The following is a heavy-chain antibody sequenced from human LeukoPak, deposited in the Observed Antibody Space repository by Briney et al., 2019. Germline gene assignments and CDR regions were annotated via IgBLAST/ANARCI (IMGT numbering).Heavy chain of an antibody. Sequence: GGSLRLSCAASGFTFKNYWMHWVRQAPGKGLVWVSRIDSDGSSTNYADSVKGRFTISRDNAKNTLYLQMNSLRAEDTAVYYCAREERDGYNYYWYFDLWGRGTLVTVSS. CDR3: AREERDGYNYYWYFDL. V-gene: IGHV3-74*01. CDR2: IDSDGSST. D-gene: IGHD5-24*01. CDR1: GFTFKNYW. J-gene: IGHJ2*01.